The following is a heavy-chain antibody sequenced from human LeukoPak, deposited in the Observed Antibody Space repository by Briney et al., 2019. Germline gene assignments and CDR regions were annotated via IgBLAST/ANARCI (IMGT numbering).Heavy chain of an antibody. J-gene: IGHJ4*02. D-gene: IGHD1-20*01. CDR3: ATTFRIGGTTYNY. CDR1: GFTFSSYL. V-gene: IGHV3-74*01. Sequence: QSGGSLRLSCAESGFTFSSYLMYWVRQAPGKGLVWVSHISDDGRRSDYADSVKGRFTISRDTAKNTLYLQMNSLRVEDMAVYYCATTFRIGGTTYNYWGQGTRVTVSS. CDR2: ISDDGRRS.